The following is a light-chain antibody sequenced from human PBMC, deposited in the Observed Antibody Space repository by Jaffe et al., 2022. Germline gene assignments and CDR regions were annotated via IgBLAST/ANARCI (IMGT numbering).Light chain of an antibody. Sequence: DIVMTQSPDSLAVSLGERATINCKSSQSVLCSSSNENYLAWYQQKPGQPPKLLIYWASTRESGVPDRFSGSGSGTDFTLTISSLQAEDVAVYYCQQYYTPPWTFGQGTKVEI. CDR1: QSVLCSSSNENY. CDR2: WAS. CDR3: QQYYTPPWT. V-gene: IGKV4-1*01. J-gene: IGKJ1*01.